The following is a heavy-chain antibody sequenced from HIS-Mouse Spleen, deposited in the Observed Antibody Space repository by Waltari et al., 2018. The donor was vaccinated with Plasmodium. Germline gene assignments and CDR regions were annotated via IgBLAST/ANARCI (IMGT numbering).Heavy chain of an antibody. D-gene: IGHD6-6*01. CDR3: ARGMKSSSSAFDI. CDR1: GFTVSSNY. Sequence: EVQLVESGGGLIQPGGSMRLSCAASGFTVSSNYMSWVRRAPGKGLEWGSVIYSGGSTYYADSVKGRFTISRDNSKNTLYLQMNSLRAEDTAVYYCARGMKSSSSAFDIWGQGTMVTVSS. CDR2: IYSGGST. J-gene: IGHJ3*02. V-gene: IGHV3-53*01.